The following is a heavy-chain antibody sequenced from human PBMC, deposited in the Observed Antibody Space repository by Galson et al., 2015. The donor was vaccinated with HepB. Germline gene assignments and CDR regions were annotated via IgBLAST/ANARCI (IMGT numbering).Heavy chain of an antibody. CDR3: ARHVSGGSYDGNYAFDI. CDR1: GGSISSYY. CDR2: IYYSGST. V-gene: IGHV4-59*08. D-gene: IGHD1-26*01. J-gene: IGHJ3*02. Sequence: LSLTCTVSGGSISSYYWRWIRQPPGKGLEWIGYIYYSGSTNYNPSLKSRVTISVDTSKNQFSLKLSSVTAADTAVYYCARHVSGGSYDGNYAFDIWGQGTMVTVSS.